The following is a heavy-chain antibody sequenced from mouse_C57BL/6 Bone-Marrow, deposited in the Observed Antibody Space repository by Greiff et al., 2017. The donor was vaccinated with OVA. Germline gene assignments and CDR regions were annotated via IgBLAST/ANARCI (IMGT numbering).Heavy chain of an antibody. CDR2: IYPSDSET. V-gene: IGHV1-61*01. CDR1: GYTFTSYW. Sequence: QVQLQQPGAELVRPGSSVKLSCKASGYTFTSYWMDWVKQRPGQGLEWIGNIYPSDSETHYNQKFKDKATLTVDKSSSTAYMQLSSLTSEGSAVYYCASHHYYGSSYFDYWGQGTTLTVSS. CDR3: ASHHYYGSSYFDY. D-gene: IGHD1-1*01. J-gene: IGHJ2*01.